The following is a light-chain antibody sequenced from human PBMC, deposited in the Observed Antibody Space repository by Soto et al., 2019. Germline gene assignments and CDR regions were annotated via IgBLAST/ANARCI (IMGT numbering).Light chain of an antibody. V-gene: IGKV3-15*01. J-gene: IGKJ1*01. CDR1: ESVSNN. CDR3: QQYNNWPPWT. Sequence: EIVMTQSPATLSLSPGERATLSCRASESVSNNLAWYQQKAGQAPRLLIYGASTRASGIPARFSGSGSGTEFTLIISSLQSEDFAIYYCQQYNNWPPWTFGQGTKVDIK. CDR2: GAS.